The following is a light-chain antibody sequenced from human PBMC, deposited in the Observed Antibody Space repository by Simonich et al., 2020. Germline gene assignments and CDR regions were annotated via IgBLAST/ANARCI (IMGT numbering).Light chain of an antibody. CDR3: QQYNNWPRT. V-gene: IGKV3-15*01. CDR1: QSVRSN. Sequence: EIVMTQSPATLSVSPGERATLSCRASQSVRSNLDWYQQKPGQAPRLLIYGAFTRATGIPARVSGSGSGTEFTLTISSLQSEDFAVYYCQQYNNWPRTFGQGTKVEIK. CDR2: GAF. J-gene: IGKJ1*01.